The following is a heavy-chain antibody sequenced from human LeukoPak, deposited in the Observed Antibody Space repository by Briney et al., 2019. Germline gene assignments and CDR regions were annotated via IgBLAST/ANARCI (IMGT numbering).Heavy chain of an antibody. Sequence: PGGSLRLSCAASGFTFSSYWMSWVRQAPGKGLEWVANIKQDGSEKYYVDSVKGRFTISRDNAKNSLYLQMNSLRAEDTAVYYCARGGSYGDSYYYYYMDVWGKGTTVTISS. D-gene: IGHD4-17*01. CDR1: GFTFSSYW. V-gene: IGHV3-7*01. J-gene: IGHJ6*03. CDR2: IKQDGSEK. CDR3: ARGGSYGDSYYYYYMDV.